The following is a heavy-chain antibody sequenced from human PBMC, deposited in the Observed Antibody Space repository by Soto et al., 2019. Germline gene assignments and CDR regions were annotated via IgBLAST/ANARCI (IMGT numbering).Heavy chain of an antibody. J-gene: IGHJ6*02. Sequence: SETLSLTCAVYGGSFSGYYWSWIRQPPGKGLEWIGEINHSGSTNYNPSLKSRVTISVDTSKNQFSLKLSSVTAADTAVYYCARGEDYYYGMDVWGQGTTVTV. CDR2: INHSGST. CDR3: ARGEDYYYGMDV. CDR1: GGSFSGYY. V-gene: IGHV4-34*01.